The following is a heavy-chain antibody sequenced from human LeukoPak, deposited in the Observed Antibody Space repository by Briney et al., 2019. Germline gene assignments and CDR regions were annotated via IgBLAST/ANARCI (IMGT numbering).Heavy chain of an antibody. V-gene: IGHV3-23*01. CDR1: GITLSNYG. J-gene: IGHJ6*02. D-gene: IGHD6-19*01. CDR3: AKGGSDHYYYAMDV. CDR2: ISDSGGRT. Sequence: GGSLRLSCAVSGITLSNYGMSWVRQTPGKGLESFAGISDSGGRTNYADSVKGRFTISRDNPKNTLYLQMSSLRAEDTAVYYCAKGGSDHYYYAMDVWAKGPRSPSP.